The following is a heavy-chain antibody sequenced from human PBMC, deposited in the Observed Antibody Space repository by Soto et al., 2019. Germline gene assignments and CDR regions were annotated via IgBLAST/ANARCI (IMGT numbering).Heavy chain of an antibody. CDR2: IYYSGST. J-gene: IGHJ4*02. CDR1: GGSISSSSYY. D-gene: IGHD6-19*01. Sequence: SETLSLTCTVSGGSISSSSYYWGWIRQPPGKGLEWIGSIYYSGSTYYNPSLKSRVTISVDTSKNQFSLKLSSVTAADTAVYYCARLSVAAYYFDYWGQGTLVTVAS. V-gene: IGHV4-39*01. CDR3: ARLSVAAYYFDY.